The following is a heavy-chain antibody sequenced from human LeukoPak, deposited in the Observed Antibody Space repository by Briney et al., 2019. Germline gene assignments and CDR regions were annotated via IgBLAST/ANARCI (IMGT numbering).Heavy chain of an antibody. CDR2: IYYSGST. Sequence: PSETLSLTCTASGGSISNYYWSWIRQPPGKGLEWIGYIYYSGSTNYNPSLKSRVTISVDMSKNQFSLKLSSVTAADTAVYFCARDSSSWSIIFDYWGQGTLVSVSS. CDR1: GGSISNYY. V-gene: IGHV4-59*01. D-gene: IGHD6-13*01. CDR3: ARDSSSWSIIFDY. J-gene: IGHJ4*02.